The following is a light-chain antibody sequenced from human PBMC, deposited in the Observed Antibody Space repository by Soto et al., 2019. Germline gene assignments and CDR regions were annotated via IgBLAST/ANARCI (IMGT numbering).Light chain of an antibody. V-gene: IGKV1-39*01. CDR3: QQSDHSPIYT. CDR1: QSIGTS. J-gene: IGKJ2*01. Sequence: DIQMTQSPSSLSASVGDRVTITCRASQSIGTSLNWYQQKPGEAPKLLIYAASSLQSGVTSRFSGSGSGTDFTLTISSLQPEDFATYYCQQSDHSPIYTFGQGTDLEIK. CDR2: AAS.